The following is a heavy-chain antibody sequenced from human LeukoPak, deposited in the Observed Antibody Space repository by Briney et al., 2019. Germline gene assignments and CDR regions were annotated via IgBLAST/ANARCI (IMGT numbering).Heavy chain of an antibody. D-gene: IGHD5-18*01. CDR2: INSDGSDT. J-gene: IGHJ4*02. CDR3: ARGGAYNYEPLDY. V-gene: IGHV3-74*01. CDR1: GFAFSGYW. Sequence: GGSLRLSCAASGFAFSGYWIYWVRQAAGKGLVWVSRINSDGSDTTHADSVKGRFTISRGNAENTLYLQMNSLRAEDTAVYYCARGGAYNYEPLDYWGQGTLVTVSS.